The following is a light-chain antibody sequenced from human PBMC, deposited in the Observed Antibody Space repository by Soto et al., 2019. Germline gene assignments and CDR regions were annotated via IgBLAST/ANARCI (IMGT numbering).Light chain of an antibody. CDR3: QVWDATSDQGV. V-gene: IGLV3-21*02. CDR2: DDS. J-gene: IGLJ1*01. CDR1: NVGRKS. Sequence: SYQLTQPPSVSVAPAQTATVTCGGKNVGRKSVHWDWQKPGHAAVLAVYDDSARPSGIPARFSGPNSGNTATLTIGRVEDVDEADYYCQVWDATSDQGVFGTGTKVTVL.